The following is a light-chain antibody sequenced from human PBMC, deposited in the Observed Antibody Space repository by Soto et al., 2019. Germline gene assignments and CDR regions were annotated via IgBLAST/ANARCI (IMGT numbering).Light chain of an antibody. Sequence: QSVLTQPASVSGSPGQSITISCTGTSSDVGGYNYVSWYQQHPGKAPKLMIYDVSNRPSGVSNRFSGSKSGNTASLTISGLQAEDEADYYCSSYTSSSTLNYVFGTGNKVPGL. CDR1: SSDVGGYNY. V-gene: IGLV2-14*01. J-gene: IGLJ1*01. CDR3: SSYTSSSTLNYV. CDR2: DVS.